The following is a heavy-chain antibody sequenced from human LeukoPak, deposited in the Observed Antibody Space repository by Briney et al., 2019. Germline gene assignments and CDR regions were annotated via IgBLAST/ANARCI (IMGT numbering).Heavy chain of an antibody. J-gene: IGHJ5*02. CDR3: ARVNIYRRGWFDP. CDR1: GGSISSHY. Sequence: SETLSLTCTVSGGSISSHYWSWIRQPPGKGLEWIGYIYYSGSTNYNPSLKSRVTISVDTSKNQFSLKLSSVTAADTAVYYCARVNIYRRGWFDPWGQGTLVTVSS. CDR2: IYYSGST. D-gene: IGHD2/OR15-2a*01. V-gene: IGHV4-59*11.